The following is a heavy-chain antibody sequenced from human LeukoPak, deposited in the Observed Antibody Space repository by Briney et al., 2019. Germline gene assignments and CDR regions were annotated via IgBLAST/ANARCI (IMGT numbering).Heavy chain of an antibody. V-gene: IGHV1-18*01. CDR1: GYTFTSYG. CDR3: AVDQRGAFDI. D-gene: IGHD3-9*01. CDR2: ISAYNGNT. J-gene: IGHJ3*02. Sequence: ASVKVSCKASGYTFTSYGISWVRQAPGQGLEWMGWISAYNGNTNYAQDFQGRVTMTTDTSTSTAYMELRSLRSDDTAVYYCAVDQRGAFDIWGQGTMVTVSS.